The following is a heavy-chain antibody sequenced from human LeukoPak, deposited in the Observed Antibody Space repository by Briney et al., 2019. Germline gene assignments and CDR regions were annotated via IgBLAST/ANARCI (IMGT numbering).Heavy chain of an antibody. CDR2: IYSGGST. V-gene: IGHV3-53*05. CDR1: GFTVSSNY. CDR3: ARLLAGSGYARDAFDI. D-gene: IGHD3-22*01. Sequence: GGSLRLSCAASGFTVSSNYMSWVRQPPGKGLEWVSLIYSGGSTYYADSVKGRFTISRDNSKNTLYLQMNSLRAEDTAVYYCARLLAGSGYARDAFDIWGQGTMVTVSS. J-gene: IGHJ3*02.